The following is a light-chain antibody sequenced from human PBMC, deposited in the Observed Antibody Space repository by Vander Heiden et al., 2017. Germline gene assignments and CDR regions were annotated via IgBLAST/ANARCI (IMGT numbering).Light chain of an antibody. J-gene: IGKJ1*01. CDR1: QSISSY. CDR2: AAS. Sequence: DIQMTPYPSSLSASVADRLPITCRASQSISSYLDWYQQKPGKAPKLLIYAASSLESGVPSRFSGSGSGTDFTLTISSLQPEDFATYYCQQSYSTLWTFGQGTKVEIK. CDR3: QQSYSTLWT. V-gene: IGKV1-39*01.